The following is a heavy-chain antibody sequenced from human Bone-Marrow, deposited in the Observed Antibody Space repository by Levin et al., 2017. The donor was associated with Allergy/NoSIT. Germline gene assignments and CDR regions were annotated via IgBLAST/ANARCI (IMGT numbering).Heavy chain of an antibody. Sequence: ASVKVSCKASGYTFTSYYMHWVRQAPGQGLEWMGIINPSGGSTSYAQKFQGRVTMTRDTSTSTVYMELSSLRSEDTAVYYCARDGGTGPSSSDDTTPIDYWGQGTLVTVSS. D-gene: IGHD1-1*01. J-gene: IGHJ4*02. V-gene: IGHV1-46*01. CDR1: GYTFTSYY. CDR2: INPSGGST. CDR3: ARDGGTGPSSSDDTTPIDY.